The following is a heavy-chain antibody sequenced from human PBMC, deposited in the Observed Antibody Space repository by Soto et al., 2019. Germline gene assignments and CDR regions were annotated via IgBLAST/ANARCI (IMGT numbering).Heavy chain of an antibody. CDR1: GGSISRYY. Sequence: KTSETLSLTCSVSGGSISRYYWSWIRQPPGKGLEWIGYAYYSGDTVYNPSLKSRVTMAVATSKNQFSLKLSSVTAADTAVYSCARGGLSRYYGSGSCYPDWGQGTMVTVSS. CDR2: AYYSGDT. J-gene: IGHJ4*02. V-gene: IGHV4-59*12. D-gene: IGHD3-10*01. CDR3: ARGGLSRYYGSGSCYPD.